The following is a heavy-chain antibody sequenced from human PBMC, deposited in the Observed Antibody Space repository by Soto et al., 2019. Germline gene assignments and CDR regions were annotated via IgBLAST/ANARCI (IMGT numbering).Heavy chain of an antibody. CDR3: ATDPPNGSWAIDS. Sequence: HPGGSLRLSCAASGFTFSTYAMHWVRQAPGKGLEWVTMIWNNGINKYYADSVKGRFTISRDNSKNTLHLQMNSLRAEDTAVYYCATDPPNGSWAIDSLGQGALVTISS. CDR1: GFTFSTYA. D-gene: IGHD2-15*01. V-gene: IGHV3-33*01. CDR2: IWNNGINK. J-gene: IGHJ4*02.